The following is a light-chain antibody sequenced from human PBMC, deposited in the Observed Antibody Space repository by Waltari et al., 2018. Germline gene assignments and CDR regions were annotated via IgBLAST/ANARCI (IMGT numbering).Light chain of an antibody. Sequence: DIQMTQSPSSLSASVGDSVTITCRASQSISSYLNWYQQKPGKAPKLLIYAASSLQSGVPSRFSGSGSGTDFTLTISSLQPEDFATYYCQQSYSTPFTFGPGTKVDIK. CDR1: QSISSY. CDR2: AAS. V-gene: IGKV1-39*01. J-gene: IGKJ3*01. CDR3: QQSYSTPFT.